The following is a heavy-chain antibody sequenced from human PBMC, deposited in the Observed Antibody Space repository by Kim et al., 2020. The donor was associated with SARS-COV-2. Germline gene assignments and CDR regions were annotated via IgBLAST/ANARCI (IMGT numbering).Heavy chain of an antibody. Sequence: SETLSLTCAVSGGSLSGYYWSWIRQPPGKGLEWIGQIDYTGNTHYNPSPKSRVTISVDTSTHQFSLKLTSVAAADTAMYYCARVGTDCTGGSCFPSNLDHWGQGTTVTLSP. CDR3: ARVGTDCTGGSCFPSNLDH. CDR1: GGSLSGYY. V-gene: IGHV4-34*01. J-gene: IGHJ4*02. D-gene: IGHD2-15*01. CDR2: IDYTGNT.